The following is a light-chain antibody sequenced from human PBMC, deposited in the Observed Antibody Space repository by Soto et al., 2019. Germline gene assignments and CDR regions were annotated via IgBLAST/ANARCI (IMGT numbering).Light chain of an antibody. Sequence: EIVLTQSPGTLSLSPGERATLSCRASQSVSSSYLAWYQQKPGQAPRLLIYGASSRATGIPDRFSGSGSGTDFTLTISRLELEDFAVYYCQQHGSSPRTFGQGTKLEIK. V-gene: IGKV3-20*01. J-gene: IGKJ2*01. CDR3: QQHGSSPRT. CDR1: QSVSSSY. CDR2: GAS.